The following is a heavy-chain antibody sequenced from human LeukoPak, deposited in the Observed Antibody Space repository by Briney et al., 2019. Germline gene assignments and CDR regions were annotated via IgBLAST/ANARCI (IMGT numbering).Heavy chain of an antibody. CDR2: IRYDGSNK. D-gene: IGHD1-26*01. CDR3: AKGVRGSYYDDAFDI. Sequence: PGGSLRLSCAASGFTSSSYGMHWVRQAPGKGLEWVAFIRYDGSNKYYADSVKGRFTISRDNSKNTLYLQMNSLRAEDTAVYYCAKGVRGSYYDDAFDIWGQGTMVTVSS. V-gene: IGHV3-30*02. CDR1: GFTSSSYG. J-gene: IGHJ3*02.